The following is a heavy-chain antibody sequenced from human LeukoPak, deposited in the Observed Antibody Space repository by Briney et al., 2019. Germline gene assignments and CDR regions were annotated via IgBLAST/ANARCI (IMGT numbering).Heavy chain of an antibody. Sequence: SETLSLTCAVSAYSLGKNYYWGLIRQSPGKGLEWIGRIYGRASTSYNPSLMNRVTMSVDTSKNHFSLQLTSVTAADMAVYYCARYDSRGSASTKFDYWGPGIQVTVSS. J-gene: IGHJ4*02. CDR1: AYSLGKNYY. D-gene: IGHD3-3*01. CDR3: ARYDSRGSASTKFDY. V-gene: IGHV4-38-2*01. CDR2: IYGRAST.